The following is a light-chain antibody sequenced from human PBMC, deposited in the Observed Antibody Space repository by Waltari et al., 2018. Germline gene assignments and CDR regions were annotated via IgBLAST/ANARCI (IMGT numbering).Light chain of an antibody. CDR1: QGISNY. V-gene: IGKV1-17*01. J-gene: IGKJ3*01. Sequence: DLQMPPPPSPLSASVGASVTITCRASQGISNYLNWYQQKPGKAPKLLIYYANSLASGVPSRFSGSGSGTEFTLTISSLQPEDFATYYCQQGNSNPFTFGPGTKLDIK. CDR3: QQGNSNPFT. CDR2: YAN.